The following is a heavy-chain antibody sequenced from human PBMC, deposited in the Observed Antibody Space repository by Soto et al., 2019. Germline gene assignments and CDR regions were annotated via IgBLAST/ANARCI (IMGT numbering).Heavy chain of an antibody. Sequence: EVQLLESGGGLVQPGGSLRLSCAASGFTFSSYAMSWVRQAPGKGLEWVSVISGSGGSTYYADSVKGRSTISRDNSKNTLYLQMNSLRAEDTALYYCAKRNWGGWYFDLWGRGTLVTVSS. CDR2: ISGSGGST. CDR3: AKRNWGGWYFDL. J-gene: IGHJ2*01. CDR1: GFTFSSYA. D-gene: IGHD7-27*01. V-gene: IGHV3-23*01.